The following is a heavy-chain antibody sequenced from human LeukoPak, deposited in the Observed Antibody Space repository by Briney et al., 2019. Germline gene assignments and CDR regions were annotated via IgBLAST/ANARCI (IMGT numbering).Heavy chain of an antibody. V-gene: IGHV4-30-4*01. CDR1: GGSISSGDFY. J-gene: IGHJ6*03. Sequence: SQTLSLTCTVSGGSISSGDFYWSWIRQPPGKGLEWIGYIYYSGRTYYTPSLKSRVTISLDTSKNQFSLKLSSVTAADTAVYYCARIDYYDSSGYTYYYMDVWGKGTTVTVSS. CDR2: IYYSGRT. D-gene: IGHD3-22*01. CDR3: ARIDYYDSSGYTYYYMDV.